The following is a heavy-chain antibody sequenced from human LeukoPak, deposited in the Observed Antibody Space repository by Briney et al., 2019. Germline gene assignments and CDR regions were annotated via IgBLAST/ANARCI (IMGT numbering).Heavy chain of an antibody. CDR1: GFTVGSNY. J-gene: IGHJ4*02. Sequence: GGSLRLSCAASGFTVGSNYMSWVRQAPGKGLEWVSLVYSDGTTFYPDSVKGRFTISRDNSKNTLYLQINSLTAEDTAVYYCARAAAAGTEYFDLWGQGTLVTVSS. D-gene: IGHD6-13*01. CDR3: ARAAAAGTEYFDL. V-gene: IGHV3-53*01. CDR2: VYSDGTT.